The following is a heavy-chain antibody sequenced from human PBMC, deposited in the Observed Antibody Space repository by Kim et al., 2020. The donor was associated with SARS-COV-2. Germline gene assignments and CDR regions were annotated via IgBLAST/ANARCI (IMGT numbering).Heavy chain of an antibody. CDR3: NSFPGTASAFWGAFD. CDR1: GFTLSGYG. CDR2: IRSKSNNYAT. J-gene: IGHJ3*02. Sequence: GGSLRLSCAASGFTLSGYGMHWVRQASGKGLEWVARIRSKSNNYATAYAASVRGRFTIDRDDSKKKAYLQMNSPEAADTAQYYCNSFPGTASAFWGAFD. V-gene: IGHV3-73*01. D-gene: IGHD1-1*01.